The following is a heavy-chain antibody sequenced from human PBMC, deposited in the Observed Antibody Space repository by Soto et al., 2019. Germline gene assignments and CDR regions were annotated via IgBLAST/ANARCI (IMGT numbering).Heavy chain of an antibody. D-gene: IGHD3-3*01. CDR1: GFSLTTSGVG. Sequence: QITLNASGPTVVRPTETLTLTCRFSGFSLTTSGVGVGWIRQSPGKAPEWLALIYWDDDKRYSASLKSRLTITKDPSKNQVVLTVSDLDPTDTATYYCAHRVLRTVFGLVTTTAIYFDFWGQGTPVAVSS. J-gene: IGHJ4*02. CDR2: IYWDDDK. V-gene: IGHV2-5*02. CDR3: AHRVLRTVFGLVTTTAIYFDF.